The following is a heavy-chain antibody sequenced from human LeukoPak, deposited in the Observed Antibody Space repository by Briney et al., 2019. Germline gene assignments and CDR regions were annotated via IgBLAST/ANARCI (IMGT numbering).Heavy chain of an antibody. Sequence: GGSLRLSCAASGFTFSSYSMNWVRQAPGKGLEWVSSISSSSSYIYYADSVKGRFTISRDNAKNSLYLQMNSLRAEDTAVYYCARDIAGYDAFDIWGQGTMVTVSS. CDR1: GFTFSSYS. CDR2: ISSSSSYI. D-gene: IGHD6-13*01. CDR3: ARDIAGYDAFDI. J-gene: IGHJ3*02. V-gene: IGHV3-21*01.